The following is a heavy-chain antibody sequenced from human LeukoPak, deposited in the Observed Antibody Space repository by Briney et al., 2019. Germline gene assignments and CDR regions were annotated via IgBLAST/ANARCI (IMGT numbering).Heavy chain of an antibody. V-gene: IGHV3-21*01. CDR2: ISSSSSYI. CDR3: ARTYCTNGVCYWYYFDY. J-gene: IGHJ4*02. D-gene: IGHD2-8*01. CDR1: GFTFSSYS. Sequence: GGSLRLSCAASGFTFSSYSMNWVRQAPGKGLEWVSSISSSSSYIYYADSVKGRFTISRDNAKNSLYLQMNSLRAEDTAVYYCARTYCTNGVCYWYYFDYWGQGTLVTVPS.